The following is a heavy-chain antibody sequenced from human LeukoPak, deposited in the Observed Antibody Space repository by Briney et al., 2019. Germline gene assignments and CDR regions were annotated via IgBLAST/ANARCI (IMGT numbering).Heavy chain of an antibody. Sequence: GESLKISCKGSGYSFTRYWIGWVRQMPGKGLEWMGIIYPGDSDTRYSPSFQGQVTISADKSISTAYLQWSSLRASDTAMYYCARHAGLGCSSTSCYTDWFDPWGQGTLVTVSS. V-gene: IGHV5-51*01. D-gene: IGHD2-2*02. CDR2: IYPGDSDT. CDR3: ARHAGLGCSSTSCYTDWFDP. CDR1: GYSFTRYW. J-gene: IGHJ5*02.